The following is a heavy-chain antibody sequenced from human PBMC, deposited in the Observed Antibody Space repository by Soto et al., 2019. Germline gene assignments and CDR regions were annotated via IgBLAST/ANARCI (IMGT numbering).Heavy chain of an antibody. CDR3: ARDSGYCSGGSCYPGDYYYYMDV. D-gene: IGHD2-15*01. Sequence: QVQLQESGPGLVKPSQTLSLTCTVSGGSISSGGYYWSWIRQHPGKGLEWIGYIYYSGSTYYNPSLKSRVTISVETSKNQFSLKLSSVTAADTAVYYCARDSGYCSGGSCYPGDYYYYMDVWGKGTTVTVSS. CDR1: GGSISSGGYY. J-gene: IGHJ6*03. V-gene: IGHV4-31*03. CDR2: IYYSGST.